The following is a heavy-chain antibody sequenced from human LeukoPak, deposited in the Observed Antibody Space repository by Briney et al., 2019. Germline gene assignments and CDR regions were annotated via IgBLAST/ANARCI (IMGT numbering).Heavy chain of an antibody. CDR3: ARHLSAYRGNPGFDY. D-gene: IGHD1-14*01. V-gene: IGHV4-59*08. J-gene: IGHJ4*02. CDR1: GGSISSYY. Sequence: SETLSLTCTASGGSISSYYWSWIRQPPGKGLEWMGYTYYSGSTNYNPSLKSHVTISVDMSKNQFSLKLSSVTAADTAMYYCARHLSAYRGNPGFDYWGQGTLVTVSS. CDR2: TYYSGST.